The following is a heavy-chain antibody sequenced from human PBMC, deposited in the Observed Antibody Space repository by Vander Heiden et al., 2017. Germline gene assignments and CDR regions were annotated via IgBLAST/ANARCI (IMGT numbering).Heavy chain of an antibody. CDR2: IYYSGST. CDR3: ARGGYGGNLGFDP. V-gene: IGHV4-31*03. Sequence: QVQLQESGPGLVKPSQTLSLTCTFSGGSISSGGYYWSWIRQHPGKGLEWIGYIYYSGSTYYNPSLKSRVTISVDTSKNQFSLKLSSVTAADTAVYYCARGGYGGNLGFDPWGQGTLVTVSS. J-gene: IGHJ5*02. CDR1: GGSISSGGYY. D-gene: IGHD2-21*02.